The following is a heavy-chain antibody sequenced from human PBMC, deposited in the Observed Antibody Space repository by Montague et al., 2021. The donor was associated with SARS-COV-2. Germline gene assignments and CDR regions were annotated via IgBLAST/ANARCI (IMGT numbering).Heavy chain of an antibody. Sequence: SETLSLTCTVSGGSISSYYWSWIRQPPGKGLEWIGYYYSGSTNXXPSLXXXVTISVDTSKNQFSLKLSSVTAADTAVYYCARDSRTDFDWLFPDSGSYYYYMDVWGKGTTVTVSS. D-gene: IGHD3-9*01. CDR3: ARDSRTDFDWLFPDSGSYYYYMDV. CDR2: YYSGST. V-gene: IGHV4-59*01. J-gene: IGHJ6*03. CDR1: GGSISSYY.